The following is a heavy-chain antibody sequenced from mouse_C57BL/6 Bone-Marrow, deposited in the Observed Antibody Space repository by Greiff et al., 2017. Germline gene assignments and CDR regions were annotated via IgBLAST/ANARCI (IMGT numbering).Heavy chain of an antibody. CDR3: AREEDYDLAMDY. CDR1: GYTFTSYW. Sequence: QVQLQQPGAELVKPGASVKLSCKASGYTFTSYWMQWVKQRPGQGLEWIGELDPSDIYNHYNQKFKGKATLTVDTSSSTGYMQLSSLTSEDSAVYYCAREEDYDLAMDYWGQGTSVTVSS. J-gene: IGHJ4*01. CDR2: LDPSDIYN. V-gene: IGHV1-50*01. D-gene: IGHD2-4*01.